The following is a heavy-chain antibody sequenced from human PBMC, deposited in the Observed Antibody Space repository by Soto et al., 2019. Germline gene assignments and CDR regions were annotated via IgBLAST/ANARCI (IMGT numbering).Heavy chain of an antibody. CDR2: ITINGNT. J-gene: IGHJ1*01. Sequence: SETLSLTCRVSGAYISDFSWSWIRQPAGKGLEWIGRITINGNTQKNPSFKSRVTMSLDTSRTHFSLNLQSATAADTALYYCARETGENWTYEAHWGPGTLVTVSS. V-gene: IGHV4-4*07. D-gene: IGHD1-7*01. CDR1: GAYISDFS. CDR3: ARETGENWTYEAH.